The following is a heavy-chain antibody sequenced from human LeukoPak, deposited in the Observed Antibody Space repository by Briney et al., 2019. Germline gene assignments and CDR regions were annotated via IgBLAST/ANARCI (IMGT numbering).Heavy chain of an antibody. Sequence: PSETLSLTCTVSGGSISSSSYYWGWIRQPPGKGLEWIGSIYYSGSTYYNPSLKSRVTISVDTSKNQFSLKLSSVTAADTAVYYCASLPYRISAFDIWGQGTMVTVSS. V-gene: IGHV4-39*01. D-gene: IGHD5/OR15-5a*01. CDR1: GGSISSSSYY. CDR2: IYYSGST. CDR3: ASLPYRISAFDI. J-gene: IGHJ3*02.